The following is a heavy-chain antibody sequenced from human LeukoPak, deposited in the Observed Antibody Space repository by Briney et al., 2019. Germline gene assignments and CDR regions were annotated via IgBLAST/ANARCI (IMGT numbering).Heavy chain of an antibody. V-gene: IGHV4-39*01. Sequence: SETLSLTCTVSGGSLSSSGYYWGWIRQPPGKGLEWIGSIYYSGTTYYNPSLKSRVTISVDTSKNQFSLKLSSVTAADTAVYYCARPFGSGTYYSPFDYWGQGTLVTVSS. CDR2: IYYSGTT. CDR1: GGSLSSSGYY. J-gene: IGHJ4*02. CDR3: ARPFGSGTYYSPFDY. D-gene: IGHD3-10*01.